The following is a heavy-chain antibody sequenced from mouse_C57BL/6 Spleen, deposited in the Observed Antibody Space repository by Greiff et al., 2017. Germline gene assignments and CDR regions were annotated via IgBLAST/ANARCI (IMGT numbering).Heavy chain of an antibody. CDR1: GYTFTDYY. Sequence: VQLQQSGPVLVKPGASVTLSCKASGYTFTDYYMNWVKQSPGKSLEWIGVINPYNGGTSYNQKFKGKAILTVDKSSSTAYMELNSLTSEDSAVYYCARTETLPVFDYWGQGTTLTVSS. J-gene: IGHJ2*01. CDR2: INPYNGGT. V-gene: IGHV1-19*01. CDR3: ARTETLPVFDY.